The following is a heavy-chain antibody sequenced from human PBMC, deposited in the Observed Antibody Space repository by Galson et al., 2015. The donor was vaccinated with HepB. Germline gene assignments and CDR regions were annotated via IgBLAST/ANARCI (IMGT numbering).Heavy chain of an antibody. Sequence: SLRLSCAASGFTFSTYWMTWVRLAPGKGLEWLSYISSNGNTIYYADSVKGRFTISRDNAKNSLYLQMNSLRVDDTAVYYCARDRGAIDYWGQGTLVTVSS. V-gene: IGHV3-48*01. CDR1: GFTFSTYW. CDR3: ARDRGAIDY. D-gene: IGHD1-26*01. CDR2: ISSNGNTI. J-gene: IGHJ4*02.